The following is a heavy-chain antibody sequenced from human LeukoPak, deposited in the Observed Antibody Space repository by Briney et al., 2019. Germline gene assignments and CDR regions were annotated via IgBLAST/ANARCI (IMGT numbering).Heavy chain of an antibody. J-gene: IGHJ4*02. CDR3: ARGNHRYGYCSGGRCYSFDY. V-gene: IGHV1-18*01. CDR2: ISAYNGNT. D-gene: IGHD2-15*01. CDR1: GYTFTSYG. Sequence: SSVKVSCKASGYTFTSYGISWVRQAPGQGLEWMGWISAYNGNTNYAQKLQGRVTMTRNTSISTAYMELSSLRSEDTAVYYCARGNHRYGYCSGGRCYSFDYWGQGTLVTVSS.